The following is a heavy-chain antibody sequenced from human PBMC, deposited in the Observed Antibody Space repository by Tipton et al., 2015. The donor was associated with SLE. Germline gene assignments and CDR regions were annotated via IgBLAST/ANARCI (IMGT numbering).Heavy chain of an antibody. CDR3: ARESGTNYYEGLDV. CDR1: GYTFINYS. Sequence: QSGAEVKKPGASVKVSCKASGYTFINYSFSWVRQAPGQGLEWMGWINVYSGDTDYAQNLQGRVTMTTDTSTSTAYMELRSLRSDDTAVYYCARESGTNYYEGLDVWGQGTTVTVSS. J-gene: IGHJ6*02. V-gene: IGHV1-18*01. CDR2: INVYSGDT.